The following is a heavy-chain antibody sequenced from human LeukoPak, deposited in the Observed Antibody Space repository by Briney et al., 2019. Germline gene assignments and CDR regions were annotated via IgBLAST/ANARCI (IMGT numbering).Heavy chain of an antibody. V-gene: IGHV4-59*01. D-gene: IGHD3-10*01. CDR3: ARDSGGRDAFDI. CDR2: IYYSGST. CDR1: GGSISSYY. J-gene: IGHJ3*02. Sequence: PSETLSLTCTVSGGSISSYYWRWIRQPPGKGLEWMGFIYYSGSTNYNPPLKSRVTISVDTSKNQFPLKLSSVTAADTAVYYCARDSGGRDAFDIWGQGTMVTVSS.